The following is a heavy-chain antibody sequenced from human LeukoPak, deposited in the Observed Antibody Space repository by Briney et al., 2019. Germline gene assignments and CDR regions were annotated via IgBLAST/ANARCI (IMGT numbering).Heavy chain of an antibody. CDR1: GGSFSGYY. Sequence: KTSETLSLTCAVYGGSFSGYYWSWIRQPPGKGLEWIGEINHSGSTNYNPSLKSRVTISVDTSKNQFSLKLSSVTAADTAVYYCARVKSFGELWTAVYYFDYWGQGTLVTVSS. CDR3: ARVKSFGELWTAVYYFDY. D-gene: IGHD3-10*01. CDR2: INHSGST. J-gene: IGHJ4*02. V-gene: IGHV4-34*01.